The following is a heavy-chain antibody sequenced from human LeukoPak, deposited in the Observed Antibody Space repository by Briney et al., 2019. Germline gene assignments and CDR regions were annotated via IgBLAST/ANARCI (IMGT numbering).Heavy chain of an antibody. D-gene: IGHD4-23*01. Sequence: GGSLRLSCAASGFTFTDFYMNWVRQAPGKGLEWVSCISPTSSYMYYADSVKGRFTISRDNAKNSLYLQMNSLRAEDTALYYCVRDADGGNSWFNTWGQGTLVTVSS. CDR2: ISPTSSYM. CDR3: VRDADGGNSWFNT. V-gene: IGHV3-21*04. CDR1: GFTFTDFY. J-gene: IGHJ5*02.